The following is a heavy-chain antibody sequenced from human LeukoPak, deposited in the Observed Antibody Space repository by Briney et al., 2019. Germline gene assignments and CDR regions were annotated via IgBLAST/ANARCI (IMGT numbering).Heavy chain of an antibody. J-gene: IGHJ4*02. CDR3: ARGRYNYGYIYDY. Sequence: GESLRLSCAASGFTFSSYEMNWVRQAPGKGLEWVSSISSSSIYIYYADSVKGRFTISRDNAKNSLYLQMNSLRAEDTAVYYCARGRYNYGYIYDYWGQGTLVTVSS. CDR2: ISSSSIYI. CDR1: GFTFSSYE. D-gene: IGHD5-18*01. V-gene: IGHV3-21*01.